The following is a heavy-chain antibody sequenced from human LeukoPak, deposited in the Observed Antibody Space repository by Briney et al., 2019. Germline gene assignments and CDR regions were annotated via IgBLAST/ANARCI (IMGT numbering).Heavy chain of an antibody. Sequence: GGSLRLSCAASGFTFSSYSMSWVRQGPGKGLEWVSSISSSSTYKYYAGSVKGRFTISRDNAKNSLYLQMNSLRAEDTAVYYCARTNDYYYYYMDVWGKGTTVTISS. J-gene: IGHJ6*03. CDR3: ARTNDYYYYYMDV. CDR2: ISSSSTYK. CDR1: GFTFSSYS. D-gene: IGHD2-8*01. V-gene: IGHV3-21*04.